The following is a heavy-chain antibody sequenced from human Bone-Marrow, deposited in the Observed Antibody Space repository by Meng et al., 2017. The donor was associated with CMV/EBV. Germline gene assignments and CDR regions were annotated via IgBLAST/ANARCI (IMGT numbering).Heavy chain of an antibody. Sequence: GGSLRLSCAASGFTFSSYEMNWVRQAPGKGLEWVSYISSSGSTIYYADSVKGRFTISRDNAKNSLYLQMNSLRAEDTAVYYCAREDTELTVSKLGRMDVWGQGTTVTVSS. J-gene: IGHJ6*02. CDR3: AREDTELTVSKLGRMDV. V-gene: IGHV3-48*03. CDR2: ISSSGSTI. D-gene: IGHD4-11*01. CDR1: GFTFSSYE.